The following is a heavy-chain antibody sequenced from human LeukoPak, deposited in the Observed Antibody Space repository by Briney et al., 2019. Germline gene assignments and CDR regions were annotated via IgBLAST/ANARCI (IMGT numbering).Heavy chain of an antibody. V-gene: IGHV3-23*01. D-gene: IGHD3-9*01. Sequence: GGSLRLSCAASGFTFSSYAMSWVRQAPGKGLEWVSAISGSGGSTYYADSVKGRFTISRDNSKNTLYLQMNSLRAEDTAAYYCAKRYDTLTSYYSHCDYWGQGTLVTVSS. J-gene: IGHJ4*02. CDR2: ISGSGGST. CDR1: GFTFSSYA. CDR3: AKRYDTLTSYYSHCDY.